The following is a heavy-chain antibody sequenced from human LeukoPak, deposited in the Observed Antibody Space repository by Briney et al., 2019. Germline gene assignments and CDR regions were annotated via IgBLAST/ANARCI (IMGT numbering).Heavy chain of an antibody. CDR2: IIPIFGTA. V-gene: IGHV1-69*05. Sequence: SVKVSCKASGGTFSSYAISWVRQAPGQGLEWMGGIIPIFGTANYAQKFQGRVTITTDESTSTAYMELSSLRSEDTAVYYCARGGYCSSTSCYNWFDPWGQGTLVTVSS. CDR3: ARGGYCSSTSCYNWFDP. CDR1: GGTFSSYA. J-gene: IGHJ5*02. D-gene: IGHD2-2*01.